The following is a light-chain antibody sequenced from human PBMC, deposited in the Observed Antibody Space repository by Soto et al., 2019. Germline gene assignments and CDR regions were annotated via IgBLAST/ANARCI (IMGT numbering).Light chain of an antibody. CDR3: RSYTSSSTYV. V-gene: IGLV2-14*01. CDR2: EVS. Sequence: QSALTQPASVSGSPGQSITISCTGTSSDVGGSNYVSWYQQHPGKAPKLMIYEVSKRPSGVSNRFSGSTSGNTASLTISGLQAEDEADYYCRSYTSSSTYVLGPGTKVTVL. J-gene: IGLJ1*01. CDR1: SSDVGGSNY.